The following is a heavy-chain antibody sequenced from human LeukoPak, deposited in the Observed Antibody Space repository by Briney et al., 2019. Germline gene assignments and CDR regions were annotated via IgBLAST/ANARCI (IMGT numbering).Heavy chain of an antibody. CDR3: TTALNDIVVVPAAPDAFDI. J-gene: IGHJ3*02. V-gene: IGHV3-23*01. Sequence: GGSLRLSCAASGFTFNNYAMIWVRQAPGKGLEWVSGILGSGRNTYYAESVKGRFTISRDNSKSTLFLQMDSLRAEDTAVYYCTTALNDIVVVPAAPDAFDIWGQGTMVTVSS. D-gene: IGHD2-2*01. CDR1: GFTFNNYA. CDR2: ILGSGRNT.